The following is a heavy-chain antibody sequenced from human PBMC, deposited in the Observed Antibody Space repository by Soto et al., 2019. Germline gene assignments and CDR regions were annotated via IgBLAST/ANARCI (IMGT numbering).Heavy chain of an antibody. Sequence: EVQLVQSGAEVKKPGESLKISCKGSGYSFTSYWIGWVRQMPGKGLEWMGIIYPGDSDTRYSPSFQGQVTISADKSISTAYLQWSSLKASDTAMYYCARHEARSIRWFGEFGAFDIWGQGTMVTVSS. V-gene: IGHV5-51*01. CDR3: ARHEARSIRWFGEFGAFDI. CDR2: IYPGDSDT. J-gene: IGHJ3*02. D-gene: IGHD3-10*01. CDR1: GYSFTSYW.